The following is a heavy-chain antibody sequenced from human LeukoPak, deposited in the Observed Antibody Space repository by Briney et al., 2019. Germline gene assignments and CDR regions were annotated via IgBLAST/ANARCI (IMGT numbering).Heavy chain of an antibody. CDR3: ARDAN. V-gene: IGHV3-30-3*01. CDR1: GFTFSSYA. J-gene: IGHJ4*02. Sequence: PGGSLRLSCAASGFTFSSYAMHWVRQAPGKGLEWVAVISYDGSNKYYADSVKGRFTISRDNSKSTLYLQMNSLRAEDTAVYYCARDANWGQGTLVTVSS. CDR2: ISYDGSNK. D-gene: IGHD2-15*01.